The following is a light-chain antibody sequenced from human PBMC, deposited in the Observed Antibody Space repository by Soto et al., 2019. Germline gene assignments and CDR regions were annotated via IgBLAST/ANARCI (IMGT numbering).Light chain of an antibody. V-gene: IGLV2-14*03. Sequence: QSVLTQPASVYGSPGQSITISCTGTSSDVGGYNYVSWYQHHPGKAPKLIIYDVSNRPSGVSIRFSGSKSDNTASLTISGLQPEDEADYHCSSYTTSNTRQIVFGTGTRSPS. CDR3: SSYTTSNTRQIV. CDR2: DVS. J-gene: IGLJ1*01. CDR1: SSDVGGYNY.